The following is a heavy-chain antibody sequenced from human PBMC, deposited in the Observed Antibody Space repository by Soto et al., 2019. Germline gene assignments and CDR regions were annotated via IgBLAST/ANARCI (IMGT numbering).Heavy chain of an antibody. J-gene: IGHJ4*02. Sequence: PGGSLRLSCAASGFTFSSYAISWVRQAPWKGLEWVSAISGSGVSTYYADSVKGRFTISRDNSKNTLYLQMNSLRAEDTAVYYCAKDLTGRGFWGQGTLVAFCS. CDR1: GFTFSSYA. CDR2: ISGSGVST. CDR3: AKDLTGRGF. V-gene: IGHV3-23*01. D-gene: IGHD3-9*01.